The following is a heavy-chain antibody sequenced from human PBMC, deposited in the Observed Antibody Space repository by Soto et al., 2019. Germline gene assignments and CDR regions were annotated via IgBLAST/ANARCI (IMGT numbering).Heavy chain of an antibody. V-gene: IGHV4-34*01. J-gene: IGHJ6*02. CDR3: ARGGQLVVGAPLYYYYGMDV. D-gene: IGHD1-26*01. CDR1: GGSFSGYY. Sequence: QVQLQQWGAGLLKPSETLSLTCAVYGGSFSGYYWSWIRQPPGKGLEWIGEINHSGSTNYNPSLKSRVTISVDTSKNQFSLKLSSVTAADTAVYYCARGGQLVVGAPLYYYYGMDVWGQGATVTVSS. CDR2: INHSGST.